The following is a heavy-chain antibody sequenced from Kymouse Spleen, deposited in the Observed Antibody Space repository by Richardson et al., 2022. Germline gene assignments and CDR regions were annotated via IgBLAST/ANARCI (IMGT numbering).Heavy chain of an antibody. V-gene: IGHV3-21*03. CDR2: ISSSSSYI. D-gene: IGHD3-22*01. CDR1: GFTFSSYS. CDR3: ARGDYYDSSGYYYLYYYYGMDV. Sequence: EVQLVESGGGLVKPGGSLRLSCAASGFTFSSYSMNWVRQAPGKGLEWVSSISSSSSYIYYADSVKGRFTISRDNAKNSLYLQMNSLRAEDTAVYYCARGDYYDSSGYYYLYYYYGMDVWGQGTTVTVSS. J-gene: IGHJ6*02.